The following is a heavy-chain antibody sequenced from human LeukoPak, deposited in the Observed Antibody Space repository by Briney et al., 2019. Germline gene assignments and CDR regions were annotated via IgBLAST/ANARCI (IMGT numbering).Heavy chain of an antibody. V-gene: IGHV4-61*02. CDR1: GGSMRTGLYY. CDR3: ARGQYDFWSGYDVNWFDP. J-gene: IGHJ5*02. CDR2: IYPSGNT. D-gene: IGHD3-3*01. Sequence: TLSLTCAVSGGSMRTGLYYWNWIRQPAGKGLEWIVRIYPSGNTNYNPSLESRVTISVDTAKNQFSLKLISVTAADTALYYCARGQYDFWSGYDVNWFDPWGQGTLVTVSS.